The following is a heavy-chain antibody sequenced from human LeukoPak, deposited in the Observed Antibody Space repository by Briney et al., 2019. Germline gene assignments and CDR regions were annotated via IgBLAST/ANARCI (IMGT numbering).Heavy chain of an antibody. Sequence: GGSLRLSCAASGFTFSSYEMNWVRQAPGKGLEWVSYISSSGSTIYYADSVKGRFTISRDNAKNSLYLQMNSLRAEDTAVYYCARDGTPNYSSGWVYMDVWGEGTTVTISS. V-gene: IGHV3-48*03. D-gene: IGHD6-25*01. CDR1: GFTFSSYE. CDR3: ARDGTPNYSSGWVYMDV. J-gene: IGHJ6*03. CDR2: ISSSGSTI.